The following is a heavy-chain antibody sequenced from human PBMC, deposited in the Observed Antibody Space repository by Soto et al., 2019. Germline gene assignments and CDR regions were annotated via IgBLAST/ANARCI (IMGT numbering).Heavy chain of an antibody. D-gene: IGHD3-3*01. J-gene: IGHJ6*02. CDR2: ISAHNGNT. Sequence: ASVKVSCKASGYTFTGYGITWVRQAPGQGLEWMGWISAHNGNTNYEQRLQGRVTMTTDTPTSTAYMELRSLRSDDTAVYYCARENDFYYYGMDVWGQGTTVTVSS. CDR1: GYTFTGYG. V-gene: IGHV1-18*04. CDR3: ARENDFYYYGMDV.